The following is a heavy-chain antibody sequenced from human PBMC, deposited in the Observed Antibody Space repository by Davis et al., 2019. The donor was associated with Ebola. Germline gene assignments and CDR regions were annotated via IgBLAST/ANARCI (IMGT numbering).Heavy chain of an antibody. CDR2: IDPSDSYT. Sequence: GESLKISCKGSGYIFTSYWISWVRQMPGKGLEWMGRIDPSDSYTNYSPSFQGHVTISADKSISTAYLQWSSLKASDTAMYYCARRGYYDSSGYYFHFDYWGQGTLVTVSS. D-gene: IGHD3-22*01. CDR1: GYIFTSYW. J-gene: IGHJ4*02. CDR3: ARRGYYDSSGYYFHFDY. V-gene: IGHV5-10-1*01.